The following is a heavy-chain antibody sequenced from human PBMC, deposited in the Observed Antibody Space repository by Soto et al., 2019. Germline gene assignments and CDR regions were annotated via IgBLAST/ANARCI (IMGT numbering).Heavy chain of an antibody. D-gene: IGHD2-8*01. CDR2: INHSGST. J-gene: IGHJ6*02. V-gene: IGHV4-34*01. Sequence: TLSLTCAVYGGSFSAYYWSWIRQPPGKGLEWIGEINHSGSTNYNPSLKSRVTISVDTSKNQFSLKLSSVTAADTAVYYCARHGEVYGMDVWGQGTTVTVSS. CDR3: ARHGEVYGMDV. CDR1: GGSFSAYY.